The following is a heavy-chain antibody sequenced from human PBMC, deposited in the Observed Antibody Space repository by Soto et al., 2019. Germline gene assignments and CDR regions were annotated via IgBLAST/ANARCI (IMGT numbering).Heavy chain of an antibody. Sequence: EVQLLESGGGLVQPGGSLRLSCAASGFTFSSYAMSWVRQAPGKGLEWVSAISGSGGSTYYADSVKGRFTISRDNSKNTLYLQMNSLGAEDTAIYYCAKPFLTYSSSWALFDFWGQGTLVTVSS. V-gene: IGHV3-23*01. CDR2: ISGSGGST. CDR1: GFTFSSYA. CDR3: AKPFLTYSSSWALFDF. D-gene: IGHD6-13*01. J-gene: IGHJ4*02.